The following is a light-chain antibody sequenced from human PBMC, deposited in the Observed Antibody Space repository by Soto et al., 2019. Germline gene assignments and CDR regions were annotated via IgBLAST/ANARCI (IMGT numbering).Light chain of an antibody. CDR1: QSVSSSD. CDR3: QQYGSSPPYT. J-gene: IGKJ2*01. CDR2: GAS. V-gene: IGKV3-20*01. Sequence: EIVLTQSPGTLSLSPGERATLSCRASQSVSSSDLAWYQQKPGQAPRLLIYGASSRATGIPDRFSGSGSGTDFTLTISRLEPEDFAVYYWQQYGSSPPYTFGQGTKLEIE.